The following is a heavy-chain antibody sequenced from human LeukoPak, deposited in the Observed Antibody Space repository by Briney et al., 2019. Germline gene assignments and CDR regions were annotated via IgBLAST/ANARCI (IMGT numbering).Heavy chain of an antibody. Sequence: SETLSLTCAVYGGSFSCYYWSWIRQPPGKGLEWIGEINHSGSTNYNPSLKSRVTISVDTSKNQFSLKLSSVTAADTAVYYCARGRAYSYGPRYGMDVWGQGTTVTVSS. CDR1: GGSFSCYY. J-gene: IGHJ6*02. CDR3: ARGRAYSYGPRYGMDV. CDR2: INHSGST. D-gene: IGHD5-18*01. V-gene: IGHV4-34*01.